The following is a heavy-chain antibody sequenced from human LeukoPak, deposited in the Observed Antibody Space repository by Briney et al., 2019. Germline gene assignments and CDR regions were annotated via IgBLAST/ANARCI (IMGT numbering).Heavy chain of an antibody. V-gene: IGHV3-48*03. D-gene: IGHD1-20*01. Sequence: GGSLRLSCAASGFTFSSYEVNWVRQAPGKGLEWVSYISSSGSTIYYADSVKGRFTISRDNAKNSLYLQMNSLRAEDTAVYYCARDVYNWNDGMDVWGQGTTVTVSS. CDR3: ARDVYNWNDGMDV. CDR2: ISSSGSTI. J-gene: IGHJ6*02. CDR1: GFTFSSYE.